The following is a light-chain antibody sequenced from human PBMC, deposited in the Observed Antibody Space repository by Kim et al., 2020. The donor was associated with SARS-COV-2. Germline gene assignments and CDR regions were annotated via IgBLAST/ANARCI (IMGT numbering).Light chain of an antibody. V-gene: IGLV1-51*01. J-gene: IGLJ3*02. CDR2: DNN. CDR3: GTWDSSLSAVV. CDR1: SSNIGNNY. Sequence: SVLTQPPSVSAAPGQKVSIPCSGGSSNIGNNYVSWYQQFPGTAPKLLIYDNNKRPSGIPDRFSGSKSGTSATLGITGLQTGDEADYYCGTWDSSLSAVVFGGGTQLIVL.